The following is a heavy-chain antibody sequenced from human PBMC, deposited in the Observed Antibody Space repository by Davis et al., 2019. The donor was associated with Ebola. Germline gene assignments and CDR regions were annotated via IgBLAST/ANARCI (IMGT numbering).Heavy chain of an antibody. CDR3: ARGHSSSYYYYYYGMDV. V-gene: IGHV3-74*01. Sequence: GESLKISCAASGFTFSSYSMNWVRQAPGKGLVWVSRINSDGSSTSYADSVKGRFTISRDNAKNTLYLQMNSLRAEDTAVYYCARGHSSSYYYYYYGMDVWGQGTTVTVSS. CDR1: GFTFSSYS. J-gene: IGHJ6*02. D-gene: IGHD6-6*01. CDR2: INSDGSST.